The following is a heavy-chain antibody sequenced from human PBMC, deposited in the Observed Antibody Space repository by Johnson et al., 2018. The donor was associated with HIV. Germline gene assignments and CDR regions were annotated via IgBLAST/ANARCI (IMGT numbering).Heavy chain of an antibody. Sequence: VQLVQSGGGLVQPGGSLRLSCAASGFTFMNFAMSWVRQAPGKGLEWVSSISGPGDRQYYADSLEGRFAISRDNSKNTLYLRMNTLRAEDTAVYFCARVFTVFGVVMQWDRAHYYGMDVWGPGTTVTVSS. CDR3: ARVFTVFGVVMQWDRAHYYGMDV. J-gene: IGHJ6*02. D-gene: IGHD3-3*01. CDR2: ISGPGDRQ. V-gene: IGHV3-23*04. CDR1: GFTFMNFA.